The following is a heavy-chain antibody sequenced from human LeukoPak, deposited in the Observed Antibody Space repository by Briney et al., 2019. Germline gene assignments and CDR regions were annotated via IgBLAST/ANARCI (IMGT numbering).Heavy chain of an antibody. CDR2: ISWNSGSI. CDR1: GFTFDDYA. D-gene: IGHD5-18*01. V-gene: IGHV3-9*01. Sequence: GGSLRLSCAASGFTFDDYAMHWVRQAPGKGLEWVSGISWNSGSIGYADSVKGRFTISRDNAKNSLYLQMNSLRAEDTALYYCAKGVWGYSYGSYFDYWGRGTLVTVSS. CDR3: AKGVWGYSYGSYFDY. J-gene: IGHJ4*02.